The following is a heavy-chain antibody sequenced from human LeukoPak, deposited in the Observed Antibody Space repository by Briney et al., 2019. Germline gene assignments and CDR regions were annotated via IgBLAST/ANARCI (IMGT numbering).Heavy chain of an antibody. V-gene: IGHV1-18*01. CDR2: ISAYNGNT. Sequence: ASVKVSCKASGYTFTSYGISWVRQAPGQGLEWMGWISAYNGNTNYAQKLQGRVTMTTDTSTSTAYMELRSLRSDDTAVYYCARDTLGILPHETDYWGQGTLVTVSS. CDR1: GYTFTSYG. D-gene: IGHD6-13*01. CDR3: ARDTLGILPHETDY. J-gene: IGHJ4*02.